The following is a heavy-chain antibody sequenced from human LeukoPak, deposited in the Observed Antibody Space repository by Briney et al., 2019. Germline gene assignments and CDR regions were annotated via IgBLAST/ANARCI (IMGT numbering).Heavy chain of an antibody. CDR3: ASGFFYYYYMDV. D-gene: IGHD2/OR15-2a*01. CDR1: GFTFSSYW. V-gene: IGHV3-74*01. CDR2: INSDGSTT. Sequence: GGSLRLSCAASGFTFSSYWMPWVRQAPGKGLVWVSRINSDGSTTSYADSVKGRFTISRDNAKKTLYLQMNSLRAEDTAVYYCASGFFYYYYMDVWGKGTTVTIFS. J-gene: IGHJ6*03.